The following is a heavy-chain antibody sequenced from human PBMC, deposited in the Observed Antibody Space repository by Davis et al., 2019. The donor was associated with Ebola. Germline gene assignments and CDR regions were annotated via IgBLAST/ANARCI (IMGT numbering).Heavy chain of an antibody. CDR2: IYYSGST. V-gene: IGHV4-59*01. CDR3: ARARVGATTSWFDP. D-gene: IGHD1-26*01. Sequence: SETLSLTCTVSGCSISSYYWIWIRQPPGKGLEWIGYIYYSGSTNYNPSLKSRVTISVDTSKNQFSLKLSSVTAADTAVYYCARARVGATTSWFDPWGQGTLVNVSS. CDR1: GCSISSYY. J-gene: IGHJ5*02.